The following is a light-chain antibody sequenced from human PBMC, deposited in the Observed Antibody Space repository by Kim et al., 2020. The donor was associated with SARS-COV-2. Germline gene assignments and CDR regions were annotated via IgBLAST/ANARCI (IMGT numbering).Light chain of an antibody. CDR1: MLARKY. Sequence: SVSPGQTARITCAGDMLARKYDRWIQQKAGQAPVMLIYRDTERPSGIPGRFAGSTSGTTVTLTISGAQVEDEADYYCFSASDNNLVFGGGTQLTVL. CDR3: FSASDNNLV. J-gene: IGLJ3*02. CDR2: RDT. V-gene: IGLV3-27*01.